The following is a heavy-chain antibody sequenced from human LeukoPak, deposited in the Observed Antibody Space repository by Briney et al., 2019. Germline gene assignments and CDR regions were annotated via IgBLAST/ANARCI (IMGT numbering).Heavy chain of an antibody. CDR1: GFTFSSYT. CDR3: ARVAYYDSSGYYPVPFDY. Sequence: GGSLRLSCAASGFTFSSYTMNWVRQAPGRGLECVSSISRSSSYIYYGDSVKGRFTISRDNAKNSLYLQMNSLRAEDTAVYYCARVAYYDSSGYYPVPFDYWGQGTLVTVSS. CDR2: ISRSSSYI. D-gene: IGHD3-22*01. V-gene: IGHV3-21*01. J-gene: IGHJ4*02.